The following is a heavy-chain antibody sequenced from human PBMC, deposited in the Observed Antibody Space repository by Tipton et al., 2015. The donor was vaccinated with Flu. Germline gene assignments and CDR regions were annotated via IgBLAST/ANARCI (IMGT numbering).Heavy chain of an antibody. D-gene: IGHD4-11*01. CDR2: IYHSGTA. CDR1: GGSISSSRYY. J-gene: IGHJ5*02. CDR3: ARYPESNYHWFGP. V-gene: IGHV4-39*07. Sequence: LRLSCTVSGGSISSSRYYWGWIRQPPGKGLEWIGSIYHSGTAYYNPSLKSRVTISVDTSKNQISLKLSSVTAADSAVYYCARYPESNYHWFGPWGQGALVTVSS.